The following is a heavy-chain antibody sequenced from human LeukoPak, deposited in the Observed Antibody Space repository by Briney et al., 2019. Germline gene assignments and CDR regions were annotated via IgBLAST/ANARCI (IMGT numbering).Heavy chain of an antibody. J-gene: IGHJ4*02. D-gene: IGHD5-24*01. V-gene: IGHV4-4*07. CDR1: GGSISRYY. CDR3: ARDLQLPWAY. CDR2: IYTSVST. Sequence: SETLSLTCTVSGGSISRYYWRWLRQPAGKGLEWIGHIYTSVSTNYNPSLKSRVTISVDTSKNQFSLKLSSVTAADTAVYYCARDLQLPWAYWGQGTLVTVSS.